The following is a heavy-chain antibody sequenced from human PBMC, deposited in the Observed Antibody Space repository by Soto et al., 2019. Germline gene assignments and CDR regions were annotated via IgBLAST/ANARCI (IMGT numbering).Heavy chain of an antibody. CDR3: ERSIAVAGTVMGALDY. Sequence: QVQLVQSGDEVKKPGSSVKVSCKASGGTFSSYAISWVRQAPGQGLEWMGGIIPIFGTANYAQKFQGRVTITADESTSTGYRELSSLRSEDTAVYYCERSIAVAGTVMGALDYCGQGTLVTVSS. J-gene: IGHJ4*02. CDR2: IIPIFGTA. CDR1: GGTFSSYA. D-gene: IGHD6-19*01. V-gene: IGHV1-69*01.